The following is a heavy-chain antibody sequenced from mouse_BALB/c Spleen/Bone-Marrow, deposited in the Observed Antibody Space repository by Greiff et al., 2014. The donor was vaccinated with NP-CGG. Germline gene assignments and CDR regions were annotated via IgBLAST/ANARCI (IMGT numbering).Heavy chain of an antibody. J-gene: IGHJ2*01. V-gene: IGHV1-9*01. CDR1: GYTFSSYW. Sequence: QVQLQQPGAELMKPGASVKISCKATGYTFSSYWIEWIKQRPGHGLEWIGEILPGSVTTNYNGRFKGKATFTADTSSNTAYMQLSSLISEDSAVYYCARDHFDHWGPGTTLTVSS. CDR2: ILPGSVTT. CDR3: ARDHFDH.